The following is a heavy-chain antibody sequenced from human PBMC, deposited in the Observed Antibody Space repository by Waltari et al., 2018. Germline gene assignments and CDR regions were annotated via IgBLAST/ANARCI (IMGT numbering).Heavy chain of an antibody. J-gene: IGHJ4*02. CDR1: GFTFGSHW. CDR3: ARALPGEITVYDY. CDR2: IKQDGTQQ. Sequence: EVQLVESGGGLVQPGGSLRLSCVASGFTFGSHWMSWVRKAPEKGLDGVADIKQDGTQQYYVDSVKGRFTVSRDNHKNSLFLQMNSLRAEDTAVYYCARALPGEITVYDYWAQGALVTVSS. D-gene: IGHD3-10*01. V-gene: IGHV3-7*01.